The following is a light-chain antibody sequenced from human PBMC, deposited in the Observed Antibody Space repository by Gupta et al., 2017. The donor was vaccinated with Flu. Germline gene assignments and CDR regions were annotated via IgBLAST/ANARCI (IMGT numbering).Light chain of an antibody. CDR1: QRVSSSY. CDR2: GAS. V-gene: IGKV3-20*01. J-gene: IGKJ1*01. Sequence: EIVLTQSPGTLFLSPGERSTLSCRASQRVSSSYLAWYQQKPGQAPRLLIYGASSRATGIPDRFSGSGSGTDVTLTISRLEPEDVAVYYCQQYGSSPWTFGQGTKVEIK. CDR3: QQYGSSPWT.